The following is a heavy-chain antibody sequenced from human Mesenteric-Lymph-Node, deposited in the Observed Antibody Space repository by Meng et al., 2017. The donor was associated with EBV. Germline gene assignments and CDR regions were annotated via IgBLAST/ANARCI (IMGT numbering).Heavy chain of an antibody. D-gene: IGHD5-18*01. J-gene: IGHJ4*02. V-gene: IGHV1-2*06. CDR2: IKPNNGGT. CDR1: GYILSGFY. CDR3: AKGDSPWYFHF. Sequence: QVQLVQSGAEVMKPGASVKVSCKTSGYILSGFYMHWVRQAPGQGLEWMGRIKPNNGGTNYAQKFQGRVTMTRDTAISTVYMELSRLESDDTAVYYCAKGDSPWYFHFWGQGPLVTVSS.